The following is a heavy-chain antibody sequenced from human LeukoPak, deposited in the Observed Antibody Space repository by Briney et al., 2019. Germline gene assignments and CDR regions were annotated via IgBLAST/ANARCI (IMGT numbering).Heavy chain of an antibody. CDR3: AKGFSRNWYY. D-gene: IGHD1-1*01. CDR2: ISGSGGAT. CDR1: GFTFSSYW. Sequence: GGSLRLSCAASGFTFSSYWMSWVRQAPGKGLEWVSGISGSGGATYHADSVKGRFTISRDNSKNTLYLQMNSLRAEDTAVYYCAKGFSRNWYYWGQGTLVTVSS. J-gene: IGHJ4*02. V-gene: IGHV3-23*01.